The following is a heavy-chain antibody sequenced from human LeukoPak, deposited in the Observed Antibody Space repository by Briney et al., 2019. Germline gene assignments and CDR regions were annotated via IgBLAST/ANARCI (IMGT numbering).Heavy chain of an antibody. V-gene: IGHV3-11*01. D-gene: IGHD1-14*01. J-gene: IGHJ4*02. CDR3: AREVHTGIDY. CDR1: GLTFGDYY. CDR2: ISSSASTI. Sequence: PGGSLRLSCAASGLTFGDYYMSWIRQAPGKGLEWVSYISSSASTIHYADSVKGRFTISRDNAKNSLYLQMNSLRAEDSAVYYCAREVHTGIDYWGQGTLVTVSS.